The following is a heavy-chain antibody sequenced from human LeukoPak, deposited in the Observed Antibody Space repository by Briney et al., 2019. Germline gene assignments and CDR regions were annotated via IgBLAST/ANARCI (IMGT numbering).Heavy chain of an antibody. CDR3: AKAVDTAMVTD. CDR1: GFTFSSYA. CDR2: ISYDGSNK. Sequence: PGGSLRLSCAASGFTFSSYAMHWVRQAPGKGLEWVAVISYDGSNKYYADSVKGRLTISRDNSKNTLYLQMNSLRAEDTAVYYCAKAVDTAMVTDWGQGTLVTVSS. V-gene: IGHV3-30*04. D-gene: IGHD5-18*01. J-gene: IGHJ4*02.